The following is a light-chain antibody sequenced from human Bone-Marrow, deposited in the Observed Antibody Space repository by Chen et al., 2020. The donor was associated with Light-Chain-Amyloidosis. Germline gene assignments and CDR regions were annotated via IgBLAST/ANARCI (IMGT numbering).Light chain of an antibody. CDR3: QSYATNTWI. Sequence: NFILTQDHSVSESPGKTVTISCTRSSGDIATNYVQWYQQRPGRAPTTVIYENDLRPSGVPDRFSGSIDTSSHSASLPISGLETEDEADYYCQSYATNTWIFGGGTHLPVL. V-gene: IGLV6-57*03. CDR2: END. J-gene: IGLJ3*02. CDR1: SGDIATNY.